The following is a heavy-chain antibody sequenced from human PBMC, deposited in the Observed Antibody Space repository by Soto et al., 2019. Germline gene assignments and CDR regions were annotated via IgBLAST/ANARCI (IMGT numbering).Heavy chain of an antibody. CDR3: ARSEAVRSEAGTTVVGPNNWLDP. CDR2: ITAIFGAA. D-gene: IGHD1-7*01. CDR1: GGTFSTYG. J-gene: IGHJ5*02. Sequence: QVQLVQSGAEVKKPGSSVKVSCKASGGTFSTYGISWVRQAPGQGLEWMGGITAIFGAANYAPKFQGRVTITADESMSTAYMELNSLRSEDSAVYYCARSEAVRSEAGTTVVGPNNWLDPWGQGTLVIVSS. V-gene: IGHV1-69*01.